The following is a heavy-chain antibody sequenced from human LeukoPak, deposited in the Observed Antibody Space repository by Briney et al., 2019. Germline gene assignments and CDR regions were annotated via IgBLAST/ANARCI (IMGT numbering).Heavy chain of an antibody. J-gene: IGHJ6*03. D-gene: IGHD3-3*01. Sequence: PGGSLRLSCAASGFTFSSYAMSWVRQAPGKGLEWVSGISSSGFSTYYADSGKGRFTISRDNAKHSLYLQMNSLRAEDTAVYYCARKGSKTYYDFWSGYLSPDYYYYYMDVWGKGTTVTVSS. CDR2: ISSSGFST. CDR3: ARKGSKTYYDFWSGYLSPDYYYYYMDV. V-gene: IGHV3-23*01. CDR1: GFTFSSYA.